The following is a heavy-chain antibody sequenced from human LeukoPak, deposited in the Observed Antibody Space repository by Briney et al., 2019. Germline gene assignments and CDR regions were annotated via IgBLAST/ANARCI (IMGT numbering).Heavy chain of an antibody. D-gene: IGHD2-2*01. Sequence: GGSLRLSCAASGFTFSLYNMNWVRQAPGKGPEWVSSISSSSSYIYYADSVKGRFTVSRDNSKSTLYLQMNSLRAEDTAVYYCATDRIGYQLSDYWGQGTLVTVSS. CDR3: ATDRIGYQLSDY. V-gene: IGHV3-21*01. CDR1: GFTFSLYN. J-gene: IGHJ4*02. CDR2: ISSSSSYI.